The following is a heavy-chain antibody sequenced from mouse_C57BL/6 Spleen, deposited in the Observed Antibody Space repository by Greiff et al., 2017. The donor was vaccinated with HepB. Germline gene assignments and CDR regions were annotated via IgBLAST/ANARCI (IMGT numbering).Heavy chain of an antibody. CDR1: GYSFTDYN. V-gene: IGHV1-39*01. J-gene: IGHJ1*03. CDR2: INPNYGTT. D-gene: IGHD2-1*01. CDR3: ARLVRRAWYFDV. Sequence: VQLKESGPELVKPGASVKISCKASGYSFTDYNMNWVKQSNGKSLEWIGVINPNYGTTSYNQKFKGKATLTVDQSSSTAYMQLNSLTSEDSAVYYCARLVRRAWYFDVWGTGTTVTVSS.